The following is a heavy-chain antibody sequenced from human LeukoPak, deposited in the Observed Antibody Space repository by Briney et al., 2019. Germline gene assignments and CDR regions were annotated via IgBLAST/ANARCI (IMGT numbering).Heavy chain of an antibody. D-gene: IGHD6-6*01. J-gene: IGHJ4*02. CDR3: ASTAAPRGGEFDY. Sequence: PSETLSLTCTVSGGSISSGSYYWSWIRQPAGKGLEWIGRIYTSGSNNYNPSLKSRVTISVNTYNNQFSLKLSSVTAADTAVYYCASTAAPRGGEFDYWGQGTLVTVSS. V-gene: IGHV4-61*02. CDR2: IYTSGSN. CDR1: GGSISSGSYY.